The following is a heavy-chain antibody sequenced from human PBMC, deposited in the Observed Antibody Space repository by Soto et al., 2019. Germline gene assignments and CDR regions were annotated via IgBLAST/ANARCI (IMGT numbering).Heavy chain of an antibody. CDR3: ARALVVPAALISYGMDV. D-gene: IGHD2-2*01. V-gene: IGHV1-69*13. J-gene: IGHJ6*02. CDR2: IIPIFGTA. Sequence: SVKVSCKASGGTFSSYAISWVRQAPGQGLEWMGGIIPIFGTANYAQKFQGRVTITADESTSTAYMELSSLRSEDTAVYYCARALVVPAALISYGMDVWGQGTTVTV. CDR1: GGTFSSYA.